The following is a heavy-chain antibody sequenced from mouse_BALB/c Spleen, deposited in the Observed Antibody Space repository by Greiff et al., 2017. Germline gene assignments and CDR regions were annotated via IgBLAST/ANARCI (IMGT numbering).Heavy chain of an antibody. V-gene: IGHV14-1*02. J-gene: IGHJ3*01. Sequence: EVQLQQSGAELVRPGALVKLSCKASGFNIKDYYMHWVKQRPEQGLEWIGWIDPENGNTIYDPKFQGKASITADTSSNTAYLQLSSLTSEDTAVYYCAPNWDEGFAYWGQGTLVTVSA. CDR2: IDPENGNT. CDR1: GFNIKDYY. CDR3: APNWDEGFAY. D-gene: IGHD4-1*01.